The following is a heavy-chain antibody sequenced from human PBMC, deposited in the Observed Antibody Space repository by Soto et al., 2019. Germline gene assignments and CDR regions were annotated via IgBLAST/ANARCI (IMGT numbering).Heavy chain of an antibody. Sequence: GGSLRPSCAASGFTFDDYGMSWVRQAPGKGLEWVSGINWNGGSTGYADSVKGRFTISRDNAKNSLYLQMNSLRAEDTALYHCARAFVDRYYYYMDVWGKGTTVTVSS. D-gene: IGHD3-16*02. CDR3: ARAFVDRYYYYMDV. V-gene: IGHV3-20*01. CDR1: GFTFDDYG. J-gene: IGHJ6*03. CDR2: INWNGGST.